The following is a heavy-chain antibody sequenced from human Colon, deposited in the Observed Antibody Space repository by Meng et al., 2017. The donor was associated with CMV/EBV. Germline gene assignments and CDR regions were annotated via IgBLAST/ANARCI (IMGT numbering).Heavy chain of an antibody. CDR2: INGDGSST. D-gene: IGHD3-10*01. CDR1: GFTFSSFW. CDR3: ARDRISYRVYYYYGMDV. Sequence: GGSLRLSCAASGFTFSSFWMHWVRQAPGKGLVWVSRINGDGSSTTYAASVKGRFTISRDNSKNTLYLQMNSLRAEDTAVYYCARDRISYRVYYYYGMDVWGQGTTVTVSS. V-gene: IGHV3-74*01. J-gene: IGHJ6*01.